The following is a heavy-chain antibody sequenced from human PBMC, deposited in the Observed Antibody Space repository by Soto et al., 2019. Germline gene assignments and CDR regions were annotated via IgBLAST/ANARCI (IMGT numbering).Heavy chain of an antibody. D-gene: IGHD6-19*01. J-gene: IGHJ4*02. V-gene: IGHV3-23*01. CDR2: ISCCGGTA. Sequence: EVQLLESGGGLVRPGESLRLSCAASGFNFNKYAMSWVRQAPGEGLEWVSGISCCGGTAAYADSVKGRLTIARDDAKNTLYLDMNSLRVEDTAEYYCAKADGQQWLLPHLENWGRGTLVTVS. CDR1: GFNFNKYA. CDR3: AKADGQQWLLPHLEN.